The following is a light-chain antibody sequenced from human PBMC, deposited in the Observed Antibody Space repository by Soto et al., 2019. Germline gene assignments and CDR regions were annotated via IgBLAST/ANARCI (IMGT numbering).Light chain of an antibody. CDR3: CAFGGVFGM. Sequence: QSVLTQPRSVSGSPGQSVTISCTGTSADVGRFDYVSWYQQHPGQAPKLIISDLTQRPSGVPDRFSGSRSDNTASLSISGLRPEDEADYYCCAFGGVFGMFGGGTKLTVL. CDR2: DLT. J-gene: IGLJ3*02. CDR1: SADVGRFDY. V-gene: IGLV2-11*01.